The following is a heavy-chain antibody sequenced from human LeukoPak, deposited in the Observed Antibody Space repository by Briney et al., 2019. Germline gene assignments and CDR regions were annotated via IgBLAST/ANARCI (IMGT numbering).Heavy chain of an antibody. V-gene: IGHV4-59*01. J-gene: IGHJ4*01. D-gene: IGHD1-1*01. Sequence: PSETLSLTCTAPGGSTTSDTTCSVRQPPGKGLEWIGYIYYIGSTNYNPSHKSRITISVDTSKSHFSLKLSSVTAADTAVNYCARVVGTKGSSDYCGPGTLVTVSS. CDR1: GGSTTSDT. CDR3: ARVVGTKGSSDY. CDR2: IYYIGST.